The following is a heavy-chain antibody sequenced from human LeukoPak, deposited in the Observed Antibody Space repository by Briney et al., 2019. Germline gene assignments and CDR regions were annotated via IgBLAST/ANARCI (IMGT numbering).Heavy chain of an antibody. V-gene: IGHV3-48*01. CDR3: ARRGVGDSSGWYPSERLFDY. Sequence: GGSLRLSCAASGFTFSSYSMNWVRQAPGKGLEWVSYISSSSSTIYYADSVKGRFTISRDNAKNSLYLQMNSLRAEDTAVYYCARRGVGDSSGWYPSERLFDYWGQGTLVTVSS. J-gene: IGHJ4*02. CDR2: ISSSSSTI. CDR1: GFTFSSYS. D-gene: IGHD6-19*01.